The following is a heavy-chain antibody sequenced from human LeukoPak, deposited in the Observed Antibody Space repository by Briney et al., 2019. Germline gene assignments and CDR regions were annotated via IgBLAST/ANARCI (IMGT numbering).Heavy chain of an antibody. Sequence: KPSETLSLTCAVYGGSFSGYYWSWIRQPPGKGLEWIGEINHSGSTNYNPSLKSRVTISVDTSKNQFSLKLSSVTAADTAVYYCARGSGDCSSTSCYGGPFDYWGQGTLVTVSS. CDR2: INHSGST. CDR1: GGSFSGYY. J-gene: IGHJ4*02. CDR3: ARGSGDCSSTSCYGGPFDY. V-gene: IGHV4-34*01. D-gene: IGHD2-2*01.